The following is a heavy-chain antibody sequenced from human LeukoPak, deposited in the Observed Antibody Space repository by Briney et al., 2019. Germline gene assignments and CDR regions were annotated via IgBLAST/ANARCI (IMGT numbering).Heavy chain of an antibody. V-gene: IGHV1-2*02. J-gene: IGHJ4*02. CDR2: INPNDGDT. CDR3: ARANFLYCSSSTCLFDY. Sequence: GASVNVSCKASGYTFTDYYMHWVRQAPGQGFEWMGGINPNDGDTNYAQKFQGRVTMTRDTSISTAHMEVSRLRSDDTAVYYCARANFLYCSSSTCLFDYWGQGTLVTVSS. D-gene: IGHD2-2*01. CDR1: GYTFTDYY.